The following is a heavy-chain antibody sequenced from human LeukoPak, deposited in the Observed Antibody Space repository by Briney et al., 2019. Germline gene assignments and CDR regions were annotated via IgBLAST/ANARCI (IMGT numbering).Heavy chain of an antibody. CDR3: ARDFRYYDSSGYYAFDI. D-gene: IGHD3-22*01. V-gene: IGHV4-59*01. CDR2: IYYSGST. CDR1: GGSISSYY. Sequence: PSETLSLTCTVSGGSISSYYWSWIRQPPGNRLEWIGYIYYSGSTNYNPSLKSRVTISVDTSKNQFSLKLSSVTAADTAVYYRARDFRYYDSSGYYAFDIWGQGTMVTVSS. J-gene: IGHJ3*02.